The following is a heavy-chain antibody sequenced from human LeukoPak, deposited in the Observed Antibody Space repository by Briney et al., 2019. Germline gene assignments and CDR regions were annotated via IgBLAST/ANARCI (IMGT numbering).Heavy chain of an antibody. CDR2: VYYTGGT. J-gene: IGHJ5*02. CDR1: GDSITSSSYY. Sequence: PSETLSLTCSVSGDSITSSSYYWAWIRQPPEKGLEWIGSVYYTGGTNYSPSLKSRVTISVDRSKNQFSLKLSSVTAADTAVYYCARDFTAAAGTGFDPWGQGTLVTVSS. CDR3: ARDFTAAAGTGFDP. V-gene: IGHV4-39*07. D-gene: IGHD6-13*01.